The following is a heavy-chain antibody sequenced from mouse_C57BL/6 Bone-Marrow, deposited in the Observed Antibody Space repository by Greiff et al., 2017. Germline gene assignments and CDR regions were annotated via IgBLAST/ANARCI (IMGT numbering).Heavy chain of an antibody. CDR2: INPGSGGT. J-gene: IGHJ4*01. CDR1: GYAFTNYL. D-gene: IGHD3-3*01. Sequence: QVQLKQSGAELVRPGTSVKVSCKASGYAFTNYLIEWVKQRPGQGLEWIGVINPGSGGTNYNEKFKGKATLTADKSSSTAYMQLSSLTSEDSAVYFCARGTLGQGAMDYWGQGTSVTVSS. CDR3: ARGTLGQGAMDY. V-gene: IGHV1-54*01.